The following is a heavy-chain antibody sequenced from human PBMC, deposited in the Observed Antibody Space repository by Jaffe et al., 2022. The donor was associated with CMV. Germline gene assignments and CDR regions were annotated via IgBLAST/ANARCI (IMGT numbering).Heavy chain of an antibody. CDR1: GFTFSSYS. D-gene: IGHD5-12*01. CDR3: ARACPEMATPQFYYMDV. Sequence: EVQLVESGGGLVKPGGSLRLSCAASGFTFSSYSMNWVRQAPGKGLEWVSSISSSSSYIYYADSVKGRFTISRDNAKNSLYLQMNSLRAEDTAVYYCARACPEMATPQFYYMDVWGKGTTVTVSS. J-gene: IGHJ6*03. V-gene: IGHV3-21*01. CDR2: ISSSSSYI.